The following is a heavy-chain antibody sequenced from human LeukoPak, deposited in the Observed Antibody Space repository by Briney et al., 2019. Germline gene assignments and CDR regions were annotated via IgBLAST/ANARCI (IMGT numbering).Heavy chain of an antibody. V-gene: IGHV3-7*02. D-gene: IGHD2-21*01. CDR3: ATLKGERSLFEY. CDR2: IKQDGSEK. Sequence: PGGSLRLSCAASGFTFSTYWMTWVRQAPGKGLEWVANIKQDGSEKYYADSVKGRLTISRDNAKNSLYLQMNSLRAEDTAVYYCATLKGERSLFEYWGQGTLVTVSS. CDR1: GFTFSTYW. J-gene: IGHJ4*02.